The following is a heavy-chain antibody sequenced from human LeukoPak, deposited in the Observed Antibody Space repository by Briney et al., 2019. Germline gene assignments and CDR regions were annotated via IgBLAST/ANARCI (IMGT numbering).Heavy chain of an antibody. J-gene: IGHJ3*02. Sequence: SETLSLTCAVSGGSISSSIWWTWVRPPPGKGLEWIGEIYHSESTNSNPSLKSRVTISVDKSKNQFSLNLSSVTAADTAVYYCTRRAGTDSNGAFDIWGQGTVVTVSS. V-gene: IGHV4-4*02. CDR3: TRRAGTDSNGAFDI. D-gene: IGHD6-19*01. CDR1: GGSISSSIW. CDR2: IYHSEST.